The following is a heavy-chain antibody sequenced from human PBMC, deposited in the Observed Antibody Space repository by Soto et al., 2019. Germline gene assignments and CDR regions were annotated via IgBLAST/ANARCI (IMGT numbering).Heavy chain of an antibody. CDR3: AKDGRLGQCDY. Sequence: EVQLVESGGGLVQPGGSLRLSCAASGFTLRGYWMHWVRQAPGKGLVWVSRINSDGSSTSYADSVKGRFTISRDNAKNTLYLQMNSLRAEDTAVYYCAKDGRLGQCDYWGQGTLVTASS. CDR1: GFTLRGYW. V-gene: IGHV3-74*01. D-gene: IGHD1-1*01. CDR2: INSDGSST. J-gene: IGHJ4*02.